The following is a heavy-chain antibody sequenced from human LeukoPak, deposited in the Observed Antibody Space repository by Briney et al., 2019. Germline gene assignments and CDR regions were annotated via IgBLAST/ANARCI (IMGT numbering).Heavy chain of an antibody. J-gene: IGHJ5*02. D-gene: IGHD3-22*01. V-gene: IGHV3-74*01. CDR2: INPDGTNT. CDR3: ARDLGQYYDTSDNWFDP. CDR1: GFPFSRFW. Sequence: AGGSLRLSCAASGFPFSRFWMHWVRQVPGKGLMWVSRINPDGTNTLYADSVKGRFTISRDNVKNTLNLQMNSLRAEDTAVYYCARDLGQYYDTSDNWFDPWGQGTLVTVSS.